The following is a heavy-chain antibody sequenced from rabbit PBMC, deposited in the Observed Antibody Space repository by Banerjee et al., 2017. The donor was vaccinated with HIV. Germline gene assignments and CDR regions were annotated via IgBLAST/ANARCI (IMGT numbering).Heavy chain of an antibody. V-gene: IGHV1S40*01. CDR3: ARDQTGDGGYGVNYFNL. CDR1: GFSLSSSYN. Sequence: QSLEESGGGLVKPGASLTLTCKASGFSLSSSYNMCWVRQAPGKGLEWIGCINTGSGSTWYASWAKGRFTISKTSSTTVSLQMTSLTAADTATYFCARDQTGDGGYGVNYFNLWGPGTLVTVS. J-gene: IGHJ4*01. D-gene: IGHD3-1*01. CDR2: INTGSGST.